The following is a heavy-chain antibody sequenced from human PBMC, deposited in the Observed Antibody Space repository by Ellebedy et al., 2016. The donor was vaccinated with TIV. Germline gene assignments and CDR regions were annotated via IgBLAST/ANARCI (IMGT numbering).Heavy chain of an antibody. CDR3: VRAVPNWFDP. CDR1: GFTFSSYW. Sequence: GESLKISCAASGFTFSSYWMSWVRQAPGKGLEWVANIKEDGSEKNYVDSVKGRFTISRDNAKNSLYLQMNSLRAYDTGVYYVVRAVPNWFDPWGQGTLVTFS. V-gene: IGHV3-7*01. J-gene: IGHJ5*02. CDR2: IKEDGSEK.